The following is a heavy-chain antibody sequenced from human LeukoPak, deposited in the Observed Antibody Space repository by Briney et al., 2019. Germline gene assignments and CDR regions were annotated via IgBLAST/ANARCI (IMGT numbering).Heavy chain of an antibody. J-gene: IGHJ5*02. CDR3: AKPRPSYSSSWYDH. CDR2: ISGSGGST. D-gene: IGHD6-13*01. CDR1: GFTFTSYA. Sequence: AGSLRLSCAASGFTFTSYAMSWVRQAPGKGLEWVSAISGSGGSTYYADSVKGRFTISRDSSKNTLYLQMNSLRAEDTAVYYCAKPRPSYSSSWYDHWGQGTLVTVSS. V-gene: IGHV3-23*01.